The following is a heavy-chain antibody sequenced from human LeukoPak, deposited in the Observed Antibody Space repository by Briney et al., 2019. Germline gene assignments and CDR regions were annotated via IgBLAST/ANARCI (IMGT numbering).Heavy chain of an antibody. D-gene: IGHD3-10*01. CDR1: DGSLSDYN. Sequence: SETLSLTCAVYDGSLSDYNWSWLRQPPGKGLEWIGEINQSGSTNYSSSLKSRVTISVDTSKNQFSLKLSSVTAADTAVYYCASTKYYYDSGTYYNPYYYSYYMDAWGKGTTVTVSS. J-gene: IGHJ6*03. CDR3: ASTKYYYDSGTYYNPYYYSYYMDA. V-gene: IGHV4-34*01. CDR2: INQSGST.